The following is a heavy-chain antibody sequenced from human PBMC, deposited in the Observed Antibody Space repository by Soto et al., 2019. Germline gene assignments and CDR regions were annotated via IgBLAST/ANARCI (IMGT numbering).Heavy chain of an antibody. D-gene: IGHD2-15*01. CDR1: GNSIATGAYY. J-gene: IGHJ6*02. V-gene: IGHV4-31*03. CDR3: ARVGRSPPPHADLDL. Sequence: SETLSLTCTVSGNSIATGAYYWSWIRHHPGKGLEWIGYISYIGTTYYNPSLKSRFTISVATSKNQFSLILTDVTAADTAVYYCARVGRSPPPHADLDLWGQGPKVTV. CDR2: ISYIGTT.